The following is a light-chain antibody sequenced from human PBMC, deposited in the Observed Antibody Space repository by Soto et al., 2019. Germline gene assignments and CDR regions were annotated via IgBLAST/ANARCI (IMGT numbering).Light chain of an antibody. Sequence: QSVLTQPASVSGSPGQSITISCTGTSSDIGGYNYVSWFQQHPGKAPKLMISDVSNRPSGVSNRFSGSKSGNTASLTISGLQAEDEADYYCSSYTTSNTRQIVFGTGTKVTVL. CDR3: SSYTTSNTRQIV. J-gene: IGLJ1*01. CDR2: DVS. V-gene: IGLV2-14*01. CDR1: SSDIGGYNY.